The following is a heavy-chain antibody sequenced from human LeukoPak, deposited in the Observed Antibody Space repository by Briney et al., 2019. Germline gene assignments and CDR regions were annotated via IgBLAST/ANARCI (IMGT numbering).Heavy chain of an antibody. CDR3: AKATGDWYFDL. V-gene: IGHV3-9*01. CDR1: GFNFNNYA. J-gene: IGHJ2*01. Sequence: GGSLRLSCAGSGFNFNNYAMHWVRQAPGKGLEWLSGISWNSDTRGYADSVKGRFTISRDNAKNSLYLQMNSLRPDDTAFYYCAKATGDWYFDLWGRGTLITVSS. D-gene: IGHD7-27*01. CDR2: ISWNSDTR.